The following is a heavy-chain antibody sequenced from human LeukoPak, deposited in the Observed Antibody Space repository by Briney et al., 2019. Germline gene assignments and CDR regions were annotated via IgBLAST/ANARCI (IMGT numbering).Heavy chain of an antibody. CDR2: IYYSGST. Sequence: SETLSLTCTVSGGSISSYYWSWIRQPPGKGLEWIGYIYYSGSTNYNPSLKSRVTIPVDTSKNQFSLKLSSVTAADTAVYYCARLFNYDFWSGYYPAPYFDYWGQGTLVTVSS. J-gene: IGHJ4*02. CDR3: ARLFNYDFWSGYYPAPYFDY. CDR1: GGSISSYY. V-gene: IGHV4-59*08. D-gene: IGHD3-3*01.